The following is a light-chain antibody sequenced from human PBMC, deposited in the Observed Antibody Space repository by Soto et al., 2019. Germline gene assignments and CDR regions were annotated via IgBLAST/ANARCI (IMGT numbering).Light chain of an antibody. Sequence: EIVLTQSPGTLSLSPGERATLSCRARQSVGSTYLAWYQQKPGQAPRLLIYGASSMAAGIPDRFSGSGSGTDFTLTISSLEPEDFAVYYCQQYGDSPWTFGQGTKVETK. CDR2: GAS. J-gene: IGKJ1*01. CDR3: QQYGDSPWT. CDR1: QSVGSTY. V-gene: IGKV3-20*01.